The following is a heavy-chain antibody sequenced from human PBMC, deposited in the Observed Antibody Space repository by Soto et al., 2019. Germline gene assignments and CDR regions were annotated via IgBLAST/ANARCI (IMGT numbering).Heavy chain of an antibody. CDR2: TSGYNGNT. CDR1: GHTFTNYG. Sequence: ASVKVSCKASGHTFTNYGITWMRQAPGQGLEWMGWTSGYNGNTDYAQSLQGRVTITIDTSTSTAYMELRSLTSDDTAVYYCARDRDYVWGPYRHTAEYWGQGTLVTVSS. V-gene: IGHV1-18*01. J-gene: IGHJ4*02. CDR3: ARDRDYVWGPYRHTAEY. D-gene: IGHD3-16*02.